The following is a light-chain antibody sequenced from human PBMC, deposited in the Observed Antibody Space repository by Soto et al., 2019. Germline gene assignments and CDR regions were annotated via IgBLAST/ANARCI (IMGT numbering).Light chain of an antibody. CDR2: DAS. CDR3: QQYKKWPRT. V-gene: IGKV3-15*01. CDR1: QSVSST. Sequence: EIVMTQSPATLSVSPGERATLSCRASQSVSSTFAWYQQKPGQAPRLLIYDASTRATGIPARFSGSGSGTEFTLTISSLQSEDFAVYYCQQYKKWPRTFGHGTKGDIK. J-gene: IGKJ1*01.